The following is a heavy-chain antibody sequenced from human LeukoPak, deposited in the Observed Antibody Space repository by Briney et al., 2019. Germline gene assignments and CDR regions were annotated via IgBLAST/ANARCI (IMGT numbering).Heavy chain of an antibody. J-gene: IGHJ6*02. Sequence: SETLSLTCTVSGVSISSYYWSWLRQPPGKGLEWIGYIYYSGSTNYNPSLKSRVTISVDTSKNQFSLKLSSVTAADTAVYYCARMWGELRWELLGPAYYYYYGMDVWGQGTTVTVSS. D-gene: IGHD1-26*01. CDR1: GVSISSYY. V-gene: IGHV4-59*01. CDR3: ARMWGELRWELLGPAYYYYYGMDV. CDR2: IYYSGST.